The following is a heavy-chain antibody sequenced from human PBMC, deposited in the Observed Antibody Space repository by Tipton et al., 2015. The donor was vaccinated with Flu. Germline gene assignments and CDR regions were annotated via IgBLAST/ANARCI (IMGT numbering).Heavy chain of an antibody. D-gene: IGHD3-10*01. Sequence: TLSLTCTVSGGSISSYYWSWIRQPPGKGLEWIGSIYYSGSTYYNPSLKSRVTISVDTSKNQFSLKLSSVTAADTAVYYCARTYGSGSRYAFDIWGQGTMVTVSS. J-gene: IGHJ3*02. CDR3: ARTYGSGSRYAFDI. CDR1: GGSISSYY. V-gene: IGHV4-59*12. CDR2: IYYSGST.